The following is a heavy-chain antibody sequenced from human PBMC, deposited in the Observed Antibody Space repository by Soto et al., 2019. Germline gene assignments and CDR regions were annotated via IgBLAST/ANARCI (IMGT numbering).Heavy chain of an antibody. D-gene: IGHD5-18*01. CDR3: VRDDWSYGVPIDY. CDR2: ISGSGSRR. Sequence: PGGSLRLSCAASGFNFDNVMTWVRQAPGKGLDWVSTISGSGSRRYYADSVKGRFTVSRDNSKNTLYLQMNSLRVDDTAVSYCVRDDWSYGVPIDYWGQGTLVTVSS. J-gene: IGHJ4*02. CDR1: GFNFDNV. V-gene: IGHV3-23*01.